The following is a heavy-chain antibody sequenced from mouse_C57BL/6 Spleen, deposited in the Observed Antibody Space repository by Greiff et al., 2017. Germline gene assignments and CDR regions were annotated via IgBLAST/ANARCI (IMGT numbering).Heavy chain of an antibody. D-gene: IGHD2-14*01. Sequence: QVQLKQSGAELVRPGTSVKMSCKASGYTFTNYWIGWAKKRPGHGLEWIGDIYPGGGYTNYNEKFKGKATLTADKSSSTAYMQFSILTSEVSSIYYCARGGTPYAMDYWGQGTSVTFSS. CDR2: IYPGGGYT. J-gene: IGHJ4*01. V-gene: IGHV1-63*01. CDR3: ARGGTPYAMDY. CDR1: GYTFTNYW.